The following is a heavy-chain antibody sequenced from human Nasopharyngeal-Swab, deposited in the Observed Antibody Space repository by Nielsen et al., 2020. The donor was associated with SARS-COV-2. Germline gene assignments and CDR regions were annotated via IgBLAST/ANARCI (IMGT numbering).Heavy chain of an antibody. J-gene: IGHJ3*02. CDR3: ARGTDGDGSDI. CDR1: GGAFSNFV. CDR2: IFGAA. V-gene: IGHV1-69*06. Sequence: SVQVSCKASGGAFSNFVISWVRQAPGQGLVWMGGIFGAANYAQKFQGRVTITADTSTGTAYMELSSLRSEDTAFYYCARGTDGDGSDIWGQGTLVTVSS.